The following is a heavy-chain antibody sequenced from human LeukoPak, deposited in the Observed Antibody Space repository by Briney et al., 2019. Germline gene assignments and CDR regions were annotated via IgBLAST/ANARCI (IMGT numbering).Heavy chain of an antibody. J-gene: IGHJ6*02. V-gene: IGHV3-23*01. D-gene: IGHD2-2*01. CDR2: ISGSGAIT. CDR3: AKTKRVVVPDADYFGLDV. Sequence: PGGSLRLSCAASVFTFSSYAMTGVRQAPGKGLEWVSAISGSGAITYSADSVKGRFTISRDNSKNTLYLQMNPLRAEDTAIYFCAKTKRVVVPDADYFGLDVWGQGTTVTVSS. CDR1: VFTFSSYA.